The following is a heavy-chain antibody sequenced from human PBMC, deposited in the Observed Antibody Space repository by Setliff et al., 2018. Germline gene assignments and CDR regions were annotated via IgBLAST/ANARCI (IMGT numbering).Heavy chain of an antibody. J-gene: IGHJ4*02. Sequence: GGSLRLSCAASGFTFSAYGMHWVRQAPGKGLEWVAFIRFDGGNKYYADSVKGRFIISRDNSKNTLYLQMNGLRAEDTAVYYCVKASSDLSMAYFDLWGQGTLVTVSS. CDR2: IRFDGGNK. CDR1: GFTFSAYG. CDR3: VKASSDLSMAYFDL. D-gene: IGHD3-16*02. V-gene: IGHV3-30*02.